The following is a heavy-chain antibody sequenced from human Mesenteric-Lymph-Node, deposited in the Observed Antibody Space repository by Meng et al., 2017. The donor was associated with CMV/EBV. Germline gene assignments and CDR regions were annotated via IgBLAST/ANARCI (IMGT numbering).Heavy chain of an antibody. J-gene: IGHJ4*02. CDR2: IFHGGST. D-gene: IGHD2-8*02. V-gene: IGHV4-4*02. Sequence: VSGGSIISSVWWSWVRQPPGKGLEWIGEIFHGGSTNYNPSLKSRISISVDKSKNQFSLKLSSVTAADTAIYYCARIVITPGGTIDSWGQGTLVTVSS. CDR3: ARIVITPGGTIDS. CDR1: GGSIISSVW.